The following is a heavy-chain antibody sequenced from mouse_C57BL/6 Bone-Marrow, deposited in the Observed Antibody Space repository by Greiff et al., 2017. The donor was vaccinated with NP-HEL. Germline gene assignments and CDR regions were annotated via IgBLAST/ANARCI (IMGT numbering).Heavy chain of an antibody. D-gene: IGHD2-2*01. Sequence: EVKLMESGGDLVKPGGSLKLSCAASGFTFSSYGMSWVRQTPDKRLEWVATISSGGSYTYYPDSVKGRFTISRDNAKNTLYLQMSSLKSEDTAMYYCARRDLLWLRRGFAYWGQGTLVTVSA. V-gene: IGHV5-6*01. J-gene: IGHJ3*01. CDR1: GFTFSSYG. CDR2: ISSGGSYT. CDR3: ARRDLLWLRRGFAY.